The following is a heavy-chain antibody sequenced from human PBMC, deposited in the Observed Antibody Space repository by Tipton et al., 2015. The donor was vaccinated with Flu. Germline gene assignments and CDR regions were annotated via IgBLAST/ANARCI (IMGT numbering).Heavy chain of an antibody. Sequence: LRLSCTVSGGSISSYHWSWIRRPPGKGLEWIAYVSSSGTTNYNPSLKSRVTTSVDTSKNHFSLKLSSVTAADTGVYYCARNGWFHSSTAINWFDPWGQGTLVAVSA. CDR1: GGSISSYH. D-gene: IGHD2-15*01. CDR3: ARNGWFHSSTAINWFDP. V-gene: IGHV4-59*01. CDR2: VSSSGTT. J-gene: IGHJ5*02.